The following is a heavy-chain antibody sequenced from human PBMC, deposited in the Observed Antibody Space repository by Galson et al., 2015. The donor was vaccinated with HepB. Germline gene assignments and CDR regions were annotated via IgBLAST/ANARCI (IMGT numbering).Heavy chain of an antibody. V-gene: IGHV6-1*01. D-gene: IGHD6-19*01. Sequence: CAISGDSVSSNSAAWNWIRQSPSRGLEWLGRTYYRSKWYNDYAVSVKSRITINPDTSKNQFSLQLNSVTPEDTAVYYCARGQYSSGWSVTLYYFDYWGQGTLVTVSS. CDR2: TYYRSKWYN. CDR1: GDSVSSNSAA. J-gene: IGHJ4*02. CDR3: ARGQYSSGWSVTLYYFDY.